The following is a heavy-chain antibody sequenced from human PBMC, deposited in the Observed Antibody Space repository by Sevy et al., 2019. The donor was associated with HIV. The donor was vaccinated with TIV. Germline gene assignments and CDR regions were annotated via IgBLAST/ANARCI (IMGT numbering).Heavy chain of an antibody. V-gene: IGHV3-48*03. J-gene: IGHJ4*02. CDR3: ARDLPPSATTVAHFDY. Sequence: GESLKISCAASGFPFSSYEMNWVRQAPGRGLEWISYISNTGNTISYSDSVRGRFTVSRDNAKNTLFLHMNSLRAEDTATDYCARDLPPSATTVAHFDYWGRGTLVTVSS. CDR2: ISNTGNTI. D-gene: IGHD4-17*01. CDR1: GFPFSSYE.